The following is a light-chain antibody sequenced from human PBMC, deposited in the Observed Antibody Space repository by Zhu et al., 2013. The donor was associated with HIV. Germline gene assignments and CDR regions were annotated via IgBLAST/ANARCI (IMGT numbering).Light chain of an antibody. V-gene: IGKV1-12*01. Sequence: DIQMTQSPSSVSASVGDRVTITCRASQGISSWLAWYQQKPGKAPKFLIYAASSLQTGVPSRFSGSGSGTDFTLTIASLQADDFAIYYCQHFNDFSITFGQGTRLEMK. CDR3: QHFNDFSIT. CDR2: AAS. J-gene: IGKJ5*01. CDR1: QGISSW.